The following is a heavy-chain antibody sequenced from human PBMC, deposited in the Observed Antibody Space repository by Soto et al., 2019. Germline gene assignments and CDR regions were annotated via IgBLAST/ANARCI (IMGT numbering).Heavy chain of an antibody. J-gene: IGHJ4*02. D-gene: IGHD6-25*01. CDR3: ARDYSSVWYFDY. V-gene: IGHV3-48*01. CDR1: GFTFSSYS. Sequence: EVQLVESGGGLVQPGGSLRLSCAASGFTFSSYSMNWVRQAPGKGLEWGSYISSSSTTMYYADSVKGRFTISRDNAKNSLYLQMNSLRAEDTAVYYCARDYSSVWYFDYWGQGTLVTVSS. CDR2: ISSSSTTM.